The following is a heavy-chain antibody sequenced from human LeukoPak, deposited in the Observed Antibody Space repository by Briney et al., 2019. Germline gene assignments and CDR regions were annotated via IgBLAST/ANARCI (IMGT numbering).Heavy chain of an antibody. CDR1: GGSINSNNYY. J-gene: IGHJ4*02. Sequence: SETLSLTCTVSGGSINSNNYYWGWIRQPPGKGLEWIGSIYSSGSAYYNPSLKSRVSISVDTSKNQFSLRLSSVTAADTAVYYCQSRYLEWLLEYWGQGTLVTVSS. V-gene: IGHV4-39*01. D-gene: IGHD3-3*01. CDR3: QSRYLEWLLEY. CDR2: IYSSGSA.